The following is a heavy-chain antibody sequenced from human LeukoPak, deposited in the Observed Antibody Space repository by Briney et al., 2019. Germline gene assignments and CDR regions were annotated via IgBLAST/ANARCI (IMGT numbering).Heavy chain of an antibody. J-gene: IGHJ4*02. CDR3: AKVARVYFDWLLLFDY. V-gene: IGHV3-23*01. Sequence: GRSLRLSCAASGFTFSNYAMSWVRHAPGKGVEWVSAITGSGGSPYHADSVNGRVTITRDISKDTLYLHMNSLRAEDTAVYYCAKVARVYFDWLLLFDYWGQGTLVTVSS. D-gene: IGHD3-9*01. CDR2: ITGSGGSP. CDR1: GFTFSNYA.